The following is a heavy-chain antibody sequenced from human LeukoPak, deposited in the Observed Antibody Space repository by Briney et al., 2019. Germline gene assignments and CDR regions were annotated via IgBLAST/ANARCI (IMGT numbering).Heavy chain of an antibody. J-gene: IGHJ4*02. CDR3: ARISYYDSSGYNDY. CDR2: ISIYNGNT. V-gene: IGHV1-18*01. D-gene: IGHD3-22*01. Sequence: GASVKVSCKASGYTFTNYGISWVRQAPGQGLEWMGWISIYNGNTDYAQKLRGRVTMTTDTSTSTAYMELRSLRSEDTAVYYCARISYYDSSGYNDYWGQGTLVTVSS. CDR1: GYTFTNYG.